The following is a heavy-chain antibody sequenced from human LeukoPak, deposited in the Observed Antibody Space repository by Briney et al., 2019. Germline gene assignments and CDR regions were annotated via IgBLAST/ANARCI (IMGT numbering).Heavy chain of an antibody. V-gene: IGHV5-51*07. CDR2: IYPGDSDT. Sequence: GESLKISCKGSGYSFTSYWIGWVHQMPGKGLEWMGIIYPGDSDTRYSPSFQGQVTISADKSISTAYLQWSSLKASDTAMYYCARLSGYGDYYYYYYMDVWGKGTTVTISS. CDR1: GYSFTSYW. D-gene: IGHD4-17*01. CDR3: ARLSGYGDYYYYYYMDV. J-gene: IGHJ6*03.